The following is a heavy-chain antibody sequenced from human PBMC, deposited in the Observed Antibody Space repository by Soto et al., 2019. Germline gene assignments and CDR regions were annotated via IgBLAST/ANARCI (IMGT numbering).Heavy chain of an antibody. Sequence: QITLKESGPTLVKPTQTLTLTCTFSGFSLSSTRMAVGWIRQPPGKALEWLALIYWDDDKRYSPFLKSRLTITKDTSKNPVGLKMSNMDPVDTARYYCAHIVVAGLGYYFDYWGQGTLVTVSS. V-gene: IGHV2-5*02. CDR3: AHIVVAGLGYYFDY. J-gene: IGHJ4*02. D-gene: IGHD6-19*01. CDR1: GFSLSSTRMA. CDR2: IYWDDDK.